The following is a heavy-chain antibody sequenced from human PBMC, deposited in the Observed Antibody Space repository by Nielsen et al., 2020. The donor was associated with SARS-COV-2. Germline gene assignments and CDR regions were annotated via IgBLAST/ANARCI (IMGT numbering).Heavy chain of an antibody. Sequence: GESLKISCAASGFSFSDYYMSWIRQAPGKGLEWVSYISNTGYTNYADSVRGRFTISRDNAKNSVYLQMNSLRAEDTAVYYCAREGRKLPLDYWGQGTLV. CDR3: AREGRKLPLDY. CDR1: GFSFSDYY. J-gene: IGHJ4*02. D-gene: IGHD5-24*01. CDR2: ISNTGYT. V-gene: IGHV3-11*05.